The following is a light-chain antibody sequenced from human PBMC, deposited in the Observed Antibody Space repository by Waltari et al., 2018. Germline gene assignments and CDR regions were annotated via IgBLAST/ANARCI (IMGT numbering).Light chain of an antibody. Sequence: EIVMTQSPATLSVSPGERATLSCRASQSVSPNLAWYQQKPGQAPRLLIYGASTRATGIPARFSGSGSGTEFTLTISSLQSEDFAVYYCQQYNNWPPWTFGQGTKVEIK. CDR2: GAS. V-gene: IGKV3-15*01. J-gene: IGKJ1*01. CDR1: QSVSPN. CDR3: QQYNNWPPWT.